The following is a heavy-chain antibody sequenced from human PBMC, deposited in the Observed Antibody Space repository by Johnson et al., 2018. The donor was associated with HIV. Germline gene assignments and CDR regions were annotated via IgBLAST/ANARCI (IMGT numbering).Heavy chain of an antibody. J-gene: IGHJ3*02. CDR2: ISYDGSTK. CDR3: AREKYTIHAFDI. Sequence: QVQLVESGGGVVQPGRSLRLSCAASGFTFSSYAMHWVRQAPGKGLEWEAVISYDGSTKYYADSVTGRFTISRDNSKNTLYLQMNSLRAEDTAVYYCAREKYTIHAFDIWGQGTMVTVSS. D-gene: IGHD2-2*02. CDR1: GFTFSSYA. V-gene: IGHV3-30*04.